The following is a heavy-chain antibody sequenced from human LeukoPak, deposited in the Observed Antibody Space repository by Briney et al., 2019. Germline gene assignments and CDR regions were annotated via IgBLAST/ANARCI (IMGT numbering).Heavy chain of an antibody. CDR2: IKQDGSEK. J-gene: IGHJ4*02. V-gene: IGHV3-7*01. CDR1: GFTFSSYW. D-gene: IGHD3-9*01. CDR3: ARDRRVAYYDILTGYDY. Sequence: PGGSLRLSCAASGFTFSSYWMSWVRQAPGKGLEWVANIKQDGSEKYYVDSVKGRFTISRDNAKNSLYLQMNSLRAEDTAVYYCARDRRVAYYDILTGYDYWGQGTLVTVSS.